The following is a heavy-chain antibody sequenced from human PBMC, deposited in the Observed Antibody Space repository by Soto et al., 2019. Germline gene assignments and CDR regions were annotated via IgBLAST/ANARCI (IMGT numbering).Heavy chain of an antibody. J-gene: IGHJ4*02. Sequence: QVQLVQSGAEVKKPGASVKVSCKASGYTFTSYGFTWVRQAPGQGLEWMGWISAYNGNTDYAQNLQGRVTMTTDTPTSTAYMELRSLRSDDTAGYYCAGGGGGIAAAGAKGSDYWGQGTLVTVSS. V-gene: IGHV1-18*01. D-gene: IGHD6-13*01. CDR1: GYTFTSYG. CDR3: AGGGGGIAAAGAKGSDY. CDR2: ISAYNGNT.